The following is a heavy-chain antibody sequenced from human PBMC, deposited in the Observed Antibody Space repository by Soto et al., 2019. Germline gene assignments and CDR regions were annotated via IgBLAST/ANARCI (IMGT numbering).Heavy chain of an antibody. CDR3: TAGGGSKLDR. Sequence: ELQLVESGGGSVTPGGSLRLSCVASGFSFNYAWMSWVRQAPGKGLAWVGRIRSKNDGGATDYAAPVKGRVTISRDDSKNTPYPQLNSLQTGDTAVYYCTAGGGSKLDRWGQGSLVTVSS. V-gene: IGHV3-15*01. CDR2: IRSKNDGGAT. J-gene: IGHJ5*02. D-gene: IGHD3-16*01. CDR1: GFSFNYAW.